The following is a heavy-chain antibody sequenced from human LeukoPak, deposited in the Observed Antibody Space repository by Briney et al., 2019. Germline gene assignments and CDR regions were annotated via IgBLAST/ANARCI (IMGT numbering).Heavy chain of an antibody. CDR2: IFETGSG. Sequence: SETLSLTCSVSGGPIITNTHYWAWIRQPPGKGLEWIGSIFETGSGYYNPSLKSRVTISLDTSMNQVSLRLTSVTAADTALYFCAKHPRAVVAMISTLDEWGQGTLVSVSS. J-gene: IGHJ4*02. V-gene: IGHV4-39*07. D-gene: IGHD5-12*01. CDR1: GGPIITNTHY. CDR3: AKHPRAVVAMISTLDE.